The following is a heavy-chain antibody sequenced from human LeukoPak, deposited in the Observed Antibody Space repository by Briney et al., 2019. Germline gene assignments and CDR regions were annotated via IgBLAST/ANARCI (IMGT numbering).Heavy chain of an antibody. CDR1: GGSISSGDYY. V-gene: IGHV4-30-4*01. CDR3: ARGRLGGSVSYYKVKLFDY. Sequence: SETLSLTCTVSGGSISSGDYYWSWIRQPPGKGLEWLAHIYYSGSTYYNPSLKSRLTISRDESKNQFSLKLSSVTAADTAVYYCARGRLGGSVSYYKVKLFDYWGQGTLVTVSS. J-gene: IGHJ4*02. CDR2: IYYSGST. D-gene: IGHD3-10*01.